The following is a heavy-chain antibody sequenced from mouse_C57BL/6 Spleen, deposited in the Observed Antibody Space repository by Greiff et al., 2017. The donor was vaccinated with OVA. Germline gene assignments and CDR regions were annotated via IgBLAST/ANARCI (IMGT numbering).Heavy chain of an antibody. Sequence: VQLQQPGAELVRPGTSVKLSCKASGYTFTSYWMHWVKQRPGQGLEWIGVIDPSDSYTNYNQKFKGKATLTVDTSSSTAYMQLSSLTSEDSAVYYCARTGYGSSPFAYWGQGTLVTVSA. V-gene: IGHV1-59*01. CDR3: ARTGYGSSPFAY. CDR2: IDPSDSYT. J-gene: IGHJ3*01. D-gene: IGHD1-1*01. CDR1: GYTFTSYW.